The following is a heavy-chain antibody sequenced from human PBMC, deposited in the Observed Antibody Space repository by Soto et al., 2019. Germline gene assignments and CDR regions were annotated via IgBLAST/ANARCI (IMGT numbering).Heavy chain of an antibody. V-gene: IGHV4-39*01. J-gene: IGHJ5*02. CDR1: GCSISSSSYY. D-gene: IGHD6-6*01. CDR3: AGRIAAREGWFDP. Sequence: SAPLPLTCTVSGCSISSSSYYWGWIHQPPGKGLEWIGSIYYSGSTYYNPSLKSRVTVSVDTSKNQFSLKLSSVTAADTAVYYCAGRIAAREGWFDPWGQGTLVTVSS. CDR2: IYYSGST.